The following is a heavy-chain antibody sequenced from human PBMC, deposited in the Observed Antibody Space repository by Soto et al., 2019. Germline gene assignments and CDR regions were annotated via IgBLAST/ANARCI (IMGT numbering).Heavy chain of an antibody. CDR2: ISAYNGNT. Sequence: ASVKVSCKASGYTFTSYGISWVRQAPGQGLEWMGWISAYNGNTNYAQKLQGRVTMTTDTSTSTAYMELWSLRSDDTAVYYCAREGGITIFGVVIIPGSPYYFDYWGQGTLVTVSS. CDR1: GYTFTSYG. CDR3: AREGGITIFGVVIIPGSPYYFDY. D-gene: IGHD3-3*01. V-gene: IGHV1-18*01. J-gene: IGHJ4*02.